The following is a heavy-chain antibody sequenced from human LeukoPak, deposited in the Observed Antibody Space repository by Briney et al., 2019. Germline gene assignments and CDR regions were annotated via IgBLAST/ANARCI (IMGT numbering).Heavy chain of an antibody. CDR2: ISSSGSTI. CDR1: GFTFSSYE. D-gene: IGHD5-24*01. Sequence: GGCLRLSCAASGFTFSSYEMNWVRQAPGKGLEWVSYISSSGSTIYYANSVKGRFNISRDNAKNSMYLQMNSLTAEDTAIYYCAREIARWLQYYFYYWGQGTLVTVSS. CDR3: AREIARWLQYYFYY. V-gene: IGHV3-48*03. J-gene: IGHJ4*02.